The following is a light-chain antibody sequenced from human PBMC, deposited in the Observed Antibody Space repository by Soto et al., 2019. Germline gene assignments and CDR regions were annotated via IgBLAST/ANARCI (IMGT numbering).Light chain of an antibody. CDR2: GAS. CDR1: QSVHNF. V-gene: IGKV3-15*01. CDR3: QQYNNWHQWT. J-gene: IGKJ1*01. Sequence: EIMFTQSPATLFLSPGEREALSCRASQSVHNFVAWYQQKPGQAPRLLIYGASTRATGIPARFSGSGSGTEFTLTISSLQYEDFAVYYCQQYNNWHQWTFGQGTKVDIK.